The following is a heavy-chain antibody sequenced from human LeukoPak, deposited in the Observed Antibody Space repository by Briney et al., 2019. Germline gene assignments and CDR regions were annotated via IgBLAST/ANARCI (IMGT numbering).Heavy chain of an antibody. CDR1: GGSLSGYY. Sequence: NPSETLSLTCAVYGGSLSGYYWSWIRQPPGKGLEWIGEINHSGSTNYNPSLKSRVTISVDTSKNQFSLKLSSVTAADTAVYYCARGRPRTFDIWGQGEMVTVSS. J-gene: IGHJ3*02. CDR2: INHSGST. V-gene: IGHV4-34*01. CDR3: ARGRPRTFDI.